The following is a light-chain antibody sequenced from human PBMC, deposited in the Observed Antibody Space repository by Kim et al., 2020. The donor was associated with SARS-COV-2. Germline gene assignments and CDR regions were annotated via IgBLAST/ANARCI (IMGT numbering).Light chain of an antibody. V-gene: IGKV3-20*01. CDR1: RRFANTY. CDR2: GTH. Sequence: SPGERVTLYGTASRRFANTYVSGDQQRPDQAPRLLIYGTHTRATGTPDRFSGSGSGTDFTLTLSRLEPEDFGVYYCQHYGISPVTFGQGTRMEIK. J-gene: IGKJ5*01. CDR3: QHYGISPVT.